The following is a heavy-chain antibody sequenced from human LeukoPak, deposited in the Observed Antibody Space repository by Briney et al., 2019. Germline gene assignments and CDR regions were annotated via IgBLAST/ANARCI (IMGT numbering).Heavy chain of an antibody. CDR1: GGTFSSYA. CDR3: AGYGDYDY. Sequence: SVKVSCKASGGTFSSYAISWVRQAPGQGLEWMGRIIPIFGIANYAQEFQGRVTITTDESTSTAYMELSSLRSEDTAVYYCAGYGDYDYWGQGTLVTVSS. D-gene: IGHD4-17*01. V-gene: IGHV1-69*05. CDR2: IIPIFGIA. J-gene: IGHJ4*02.